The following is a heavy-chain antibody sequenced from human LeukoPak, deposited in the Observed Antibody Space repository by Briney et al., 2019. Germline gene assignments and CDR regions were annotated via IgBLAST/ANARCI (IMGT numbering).Heavy chain of an antibody. V-gene: IGHV1-69*04. Sequence: GASVKVSCKASGGTFSSYAISWVRQAPGQGLEWMGRIIPILGIANYAQKFQGRVTITADKSTSTAYMELSSLRSEDTAVYYCARMGGGATFTFDYRGQGTLVTVSS. CDR1: GGTFSSYA. J-gene: IGHJ4*02. CDR2: IIPILGIA. D-gene: IGHD1-26*01. CDR3: ARMGGGATFTFDY.